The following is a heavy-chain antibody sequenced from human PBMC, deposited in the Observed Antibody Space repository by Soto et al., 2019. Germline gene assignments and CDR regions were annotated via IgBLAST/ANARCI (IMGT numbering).Heavy chain of an antibody. D-gene: IGHD6-13*01. V-gene: IGHV3-23*01. J-gene: IGHJ4*02. CDR3: AKVSSSWYAGFFDL. Sequence: EVHLLESGGGLVQPGRSLRLSCTASGFTFSSHAMTWVRQAPGKGLEWVSGLSDSGDSIYYADSVKGRFTIYRDNSMNTLYLQMNTLRAEDTAVYYCAKVSSSWYAGFFDLWGQGTLVTVSS. CDR2: LSDSGDSI. CDR1: GFTFSSHA.